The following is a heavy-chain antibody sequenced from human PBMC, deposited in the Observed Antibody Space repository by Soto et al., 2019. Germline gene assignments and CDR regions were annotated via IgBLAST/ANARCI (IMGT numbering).Heavy chain of an antibody. D-gene: IGHD3-10*01. CDR1: EGTFSSYT. CDR3: AREGGRDGFGSYYSDYYYYMHC. Sequence: SVKVSCKASEGTFSSYTISWVRQAPGQGLEWMGRIIPILGIANYAQKFQGRVTITADKSTSTAYMELSSLRSEGTAVYYCAREGGRDGFGSYYSDYYYYMHCWGKAIMVTVSS. V-gene: IGHV1-69*04. J-gene: IGHJ6*03. CDR2: IIPILGIA.